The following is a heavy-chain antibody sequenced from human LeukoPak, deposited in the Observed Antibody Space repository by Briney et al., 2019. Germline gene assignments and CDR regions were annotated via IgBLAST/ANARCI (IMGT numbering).Heavy chain of an antibody. CDR2: TYYRSKWSN. V-gene: IGHV6-1*01. CDR1: GDSVSSNIAS. D-gene: IGHD6-6*01. CDR3: ARDPDSSYEWGPYDS. J-gene: IGHJ5*01. Sequence: QTLSLTCAVSGDSVSSNIASWNWIRQSLSGGLEWLGRTYYRSKWSNDYADSVKSRITISPHPSKNEFSLQLNSVTPEDTAVYYCARDPDSSYEWGPYDSWGQGTLVSVSS.